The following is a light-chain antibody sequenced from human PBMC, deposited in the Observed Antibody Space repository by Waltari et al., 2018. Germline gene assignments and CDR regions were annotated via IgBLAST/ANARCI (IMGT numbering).Light chain of an antibody. CDR1: RSLLHSNEQNY. V-gene: IGKV2-28*01. J-gene: IGKJ1*01. Sequence: IVMTQSPLSLSVTPGEPASISCRSSRSLLHSNEQNYLEWYFQKPGQSPQLLLYLGSNRASGVPDRFSGSGSGTDFTLQISRVEAEDVGIYFCMQALQTPWTFGQGTKVEI. CDR3: MQALQTPWT. CDR2: LGS.